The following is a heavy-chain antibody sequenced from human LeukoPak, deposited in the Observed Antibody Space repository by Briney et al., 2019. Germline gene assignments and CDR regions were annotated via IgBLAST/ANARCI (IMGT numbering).Heavy chain of an antibody. J-gene: IGHJ5*02. D-gene: IGHD1-1*01. CDR3: AREGTAGTNLNWFDP. CDR2: ISYSGST. V-gene: IGHV4-59*01. CDR1: GGSISSCY. Sequence: KPSETLSLTCTVSGGSISSCYWSWIRQPPGKGLEWIGYISYSGSTNFNPSLKSRVTISVDTSKNQFSLKLSSVTAADTAVYYCAREGTAGTNLNWFDPWGQGTPVTVSS.